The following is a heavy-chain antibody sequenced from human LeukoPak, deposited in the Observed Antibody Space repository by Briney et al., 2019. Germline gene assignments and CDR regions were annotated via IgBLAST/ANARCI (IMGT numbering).Heavy chain of an antibody. CDR1: GYTFSIYN. Sequence: GASVKVSCKASGYTFSIYNMHWVRQAPGQGLEWMGIINPSGGSASDAQKFQGRLTMTRDTSTSTLYMELSSLRSEDTAVYYCARERRAQEGWFDPWGQGTLVTVSS. CDR2: INPSGGSA. CDR3: ARERRAQEGWFDP. D-gene: IGHD6-25*01. V-gene: IGHV1-46*01. J-gene: IGHJ5*02.